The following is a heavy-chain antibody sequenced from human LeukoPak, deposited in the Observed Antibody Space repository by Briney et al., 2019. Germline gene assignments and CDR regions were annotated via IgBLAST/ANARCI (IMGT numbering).Heavy chain of an antibody. J-gene: IGHJ3*02. CDR1: GFTVSSNY. V-gene: IGHV3-66*01. Sequence: PGGSLRLSCAASGFTVSSNYMSWVRQAPGKGLEWVSVIYSGGSTYYADSVKGRFTISRDNSKNTLYLQMNSLRAEDTAVYYCARVGRYSTLGDDAFDIWGQGTMVTVSS. CDR2: IYSGGST. D-gene: IGHD5-12*01. CDR3: ARVGRYSTLGDDAFDI.